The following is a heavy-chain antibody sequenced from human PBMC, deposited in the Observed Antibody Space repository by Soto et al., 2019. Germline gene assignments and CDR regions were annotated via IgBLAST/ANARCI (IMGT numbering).Heavy chain of an antibody. Sequence: TSEPMSLTCAVSGGSISSGGYXRSWIRQPPGKGLEWIGYIYHSGSTYYNPSLKSRVTISVDTSKNQFSLQLNSVTPEDAAVYYCANDPGYSLDYWGQGTLVTVSS. V-gene: IGHV4-30-2*01. J-gene: IGHJ4*02. CDR2: IYHSGST. CDR1: GGSISSGGYX. CDR3: ANDPGYSLDY. D-gene: IGHD5-12*01.